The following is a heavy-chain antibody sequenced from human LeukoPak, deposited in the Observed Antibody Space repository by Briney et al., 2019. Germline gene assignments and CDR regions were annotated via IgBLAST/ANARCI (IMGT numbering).Heavy chain of an antibody. V-gene: IGHV1-2*02. CDR1: GYAFTGYY. CDR2: INPNSGGT. Sequence: GASVKVSCKASGYAFTGYYMHWVRQAPGQGLEWMGWINPNSGGTNYAQKFQGRVTMTRDTSISTAYMELSRLRSDDTAVYYCAKNRYSGSRFFNNWGQGTLVTVSS. J-gene: IGHJ4*02. CDR3: AKNRYSGSRFFNN. D-gene: IGHD6-13*01.